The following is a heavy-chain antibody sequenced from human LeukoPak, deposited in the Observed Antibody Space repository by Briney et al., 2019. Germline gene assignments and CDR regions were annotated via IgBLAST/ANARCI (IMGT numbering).Heavy chain of an antibody. J-gene: IGHJ3*02. CDR1: GFTFSSYA. V-gene: IGHV3-23*01. CDR2: ISGSGGST. Sequence: GGPLRLSCAASGFTFSSYAMSWVRQAPGKGLEWVSAISGSGGSTYYADSVKGRFTISRDNSKNTLYLQMNSLRAEDTAVYYCAKDALGSGSYYGYDDAFDIWGQGTMVTVSS. D-gene: IGHD3-10*01. CDR3: AKDALGSGSYYGYDDAFDI.